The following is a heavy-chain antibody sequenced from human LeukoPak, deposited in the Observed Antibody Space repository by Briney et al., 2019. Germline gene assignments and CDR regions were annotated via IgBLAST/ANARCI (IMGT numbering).Heavy chain of an antibody. CDR2: IYYSGST. V-gene: IGHV4-59*01. J-gene: IGHJ4*02. CDR3: ARGARITIFGVVIPTPFDY. CDR1: GGSISSYY. D-gene: IGHD3-3*01. Sequence: SETLSLTCTVSGGSISSYYWSWIRQPPGKGLEWIGYIYYSGSTNYNPSLKSRVTISVDTSKNQFSLKLSSVTAADTAVYYCARGARITIFGVVIPTPFDYWGQGTLVTVSS.